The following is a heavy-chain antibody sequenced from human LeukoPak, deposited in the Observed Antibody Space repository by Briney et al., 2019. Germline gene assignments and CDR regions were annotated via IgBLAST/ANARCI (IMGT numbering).Heavy chain of an antibody. Sequence: PSETLSLTCTVSGGSISSYYWSWIRQPPGKGLEWIGYIYTSGSTNYNPSLKSRVTISVDTSKNQFSLKLSSVTAADTAVYYCATLGNGRTFDNWGQGTLVTVSS. D-gene: IGHD1-26*01. CDR2: IYTSGST. CDR1: GGSISSYY. J-gene: IGHJ4*02. CDR3: ATLGNGRTFDN. V-gene: IGHV4-4*09.